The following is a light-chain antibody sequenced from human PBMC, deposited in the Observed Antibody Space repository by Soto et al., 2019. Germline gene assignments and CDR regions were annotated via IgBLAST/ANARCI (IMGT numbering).Light chain of an antibody. V-gene: IGKV1-9*01. CDR2: AAF. CDR3: QQLDSYPLT. CDR1: QGINNY. Sequence: DIQLTQFPSFLSASVGDRVTITCRASQGINNYLAWYQQKSGRAPKLLIYAAFTLHSGVPSRFSGSGSGTEFTLTISSLHPEDFATYYCQQLDSYPLTFGGGTKVDIK. J-gene: IGKJ4*01.